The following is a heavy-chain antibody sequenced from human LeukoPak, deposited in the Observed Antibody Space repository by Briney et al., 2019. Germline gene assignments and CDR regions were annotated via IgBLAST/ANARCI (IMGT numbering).Heavy chain of an antibody. CDR2: IIPIFGTA. CDR1: GGTFSSYA. J-gene: IGHJ4*02. CDR3: ARDSSGWYRYYFDY. V-gene: IGHV1-69*05. D-gene: IGHD6-19*01. Sequence: SVKVSCKASGGTFSSYAINWVRQAPGQGLEWMGRIIPIFGTANYAQKFQGRVTITTDESTSTAYMELSSLRSEDTAVYYCARDSSGWYRYYFDYWGQGTLVTVSS.